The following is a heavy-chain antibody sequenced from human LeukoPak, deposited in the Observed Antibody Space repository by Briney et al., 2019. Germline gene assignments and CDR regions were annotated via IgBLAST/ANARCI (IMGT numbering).Heavy chain of an antibody. V-gene: IGHV4-34*01. Sequence: NPSETLSLTCAVYGGSFSGDYWSWIRQPPGKGLEWIGEINHSGSTNYNPSLKSRVTISVDTSKNQFSLKLSSVTAADTAVYYCARTHYYDSSGYRLDAFDIWGQGTMVTVSS. D-gene: IGHD3-22*01. CDR3: ARTHYYDSSGYRLDAFDI. CDR1: GGSFSGDY. J-gene: IGHJ3*02. CDR2: INHSGST.